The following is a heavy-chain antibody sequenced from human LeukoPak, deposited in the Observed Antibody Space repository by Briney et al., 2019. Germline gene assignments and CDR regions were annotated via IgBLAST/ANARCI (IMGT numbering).Heavy chain of an antibody. CDR1: GFTFSSNA. CDR3: ARDGGYHSSGPFDY. D-gene: IGHD3-22*01. J-gene: IGHJ4*02. Sequence: GGSLRLSCAASGFTFSSNAMSWVRQAPGKGLEWVSGITVSGGNTYYADSVKGRFTISRDNSKNTLYLQMNSLRAEDTAVYYCARDGGYHSSGPFDYWGQGTLVTVSS. CDR2: ITVSGGNT. V-gene: IGHV3-23*01.